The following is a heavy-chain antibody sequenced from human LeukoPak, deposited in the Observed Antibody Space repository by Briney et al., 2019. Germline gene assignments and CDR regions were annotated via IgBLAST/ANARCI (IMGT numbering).Heavy chain of an antibody. CDR3: AKVAKYYYGSETYYFFEH. CDR1: GFTFTTYW. Sequence: GGSLRLSCAASGFTFTTYWMSWVRQAPGKGLEWVANIQQDGTEKYYADSVKGRFTISRDNAKNSLYLQMNSLRVEDTAVYYCAKVAKYYYGSETYYFFEHWGQGTPVTASS. J-gene: IGHJ4*02. CDR2: IQQDGTEK. V-gene: IGHV3-7*01. D-gene: IGHD3-10*01.